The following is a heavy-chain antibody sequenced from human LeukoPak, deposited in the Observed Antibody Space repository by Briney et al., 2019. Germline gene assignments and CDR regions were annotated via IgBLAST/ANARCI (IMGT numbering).Heavy chain of an antibody. J-gene: IGHJ4*02. CDR3: ARDQGAWGYGYNFDY. CDR1: GFPFSDYW. CDR2: ISRDGIAT. D-gene: IGHD3-16*01. V-gene: IGHV3-74*01. Sequence: GGSLRLSCAASGFPFSDYWVHWVRQAPGKGLVWVSRISRDGIATTYADSVKGRFTISRDNSENTLHLQMISLRAEDTAVYYCARDQGAWGYGYNFDYWGQGTLVTVSS.